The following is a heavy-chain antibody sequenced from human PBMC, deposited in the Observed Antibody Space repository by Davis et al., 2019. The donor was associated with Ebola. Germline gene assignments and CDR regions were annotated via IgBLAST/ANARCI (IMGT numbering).Heavy chain of an antibody. V-gene: IGHV3-7*01. CDR1: GFTFSSYW. D-gene: IGHD5-18*01. Sequence: GESLKISCAASGFTFSSYWMSWVRQAPGKGLEWVANIKQDGSEKYYVDSVKGRFTISRDNAKNSLYLQMNSLRAEDTAVYYCARGGYSYGTDYWGQGTLVTVSS. CDR2: IKQDGSEK. CDR3: ARGGYSYGTDY. J-gene: IGHJ4*02.